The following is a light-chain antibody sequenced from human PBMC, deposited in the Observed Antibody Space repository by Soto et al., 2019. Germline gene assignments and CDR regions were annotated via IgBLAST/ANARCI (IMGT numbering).Light chain of an antibody. CDR2: SDN. CDR1: SSNIGFAT. Sequence: QSVLTQPPSASGTPGQRVTISCSGSSSNIGFATVNWYQHLPGTAPKLLLYSDNQRPSGVPDRFSGSKSGTSASLAISGLQSEDEADYYCAAWDDSLNGGVFGGGTKLTVL. J-gene: IGLJ3*02. CDR3: AAWDDSLNGGV. V-gene: IGLV1-44*01.